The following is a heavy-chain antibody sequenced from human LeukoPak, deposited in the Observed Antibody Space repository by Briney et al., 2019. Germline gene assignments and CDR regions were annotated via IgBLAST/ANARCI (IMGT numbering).Heavy chain of an antibody. J-gene: IGHJ5*02. D-gene: IGHD5-18*01. Sequence: SETLSLTCTVSGGSISSYYWSWIRQPPGKGLEWIGYIYYSGSTNYNPSLKSRVTISVDTSKNQFSLKLSSVTAADTAVYYCARAPPFWDTWFDPWGQGTLVTVSS. CDR1: GGSISSYY. CDR2: IYYSGST. CDR3: ARAPPFWDTWFDP. V-gene: IGHV4-59*01.